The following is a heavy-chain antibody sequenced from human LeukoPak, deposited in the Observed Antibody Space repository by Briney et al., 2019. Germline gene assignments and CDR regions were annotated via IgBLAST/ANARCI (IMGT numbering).Heavy chain of an antibody. CDR1: GGSFSGYY. D-gene: IGHD3-16*02. CDR2: INHSGST. CDR3: ARGIPYYDYVWGSYRHNWFDP. J-gene: IGHJ5*02. Sequence: PSETLSLTCAVYGGSFSGYYWSWIRQPPGKGLEWIGEINHSGSTNYNPSLKSRVTISVDTSKNQFSLKLSSVTAADTAVYYCARGIPYYDYVWGSYRHNWFDPWGQGTLVTVSS. V-gene: IGHV4-34*01.